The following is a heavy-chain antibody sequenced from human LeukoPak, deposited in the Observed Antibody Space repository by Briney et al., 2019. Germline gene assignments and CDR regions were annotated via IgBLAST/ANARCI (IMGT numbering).Heavy chain of an antibody. J-gene: IGHJ4*02. CDR3: ARDYCSGGSCYYAY. Sequence: GGSLRLSCAASGFTFSTYWMHWVRQVPGKGLVWVSRINSDGSTTSYADSVKGRFTISRGNAKNTLYLQMNSLRAEDTAVYYCARDYCSGGSCYYAYWGQGTLVTVSS. V-gene: IGHV3-74*01. CDR2: INSDGSTT. CDR1: GFTFSTYW. D-gene: IGHD2-15*01.